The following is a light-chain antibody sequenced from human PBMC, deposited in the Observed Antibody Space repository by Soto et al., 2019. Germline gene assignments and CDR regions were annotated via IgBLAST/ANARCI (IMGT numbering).Light chain of an antibody. CDR1: QSINTW. CDR3: QQYDTSYRT. V-gene: IGKV1-5*01. CDR2: DAS. Sequence: DIQMTQSPSTLSASVGDRVTVTCRASQSINTWLAWYQQKPGKAPKLLIYDASSLQSGVPSRFTGRGSGTEFTLTISRLQPDDFATYYCQQYDTSYRTFGQGTKV. J-gene: IGKJ1*01.